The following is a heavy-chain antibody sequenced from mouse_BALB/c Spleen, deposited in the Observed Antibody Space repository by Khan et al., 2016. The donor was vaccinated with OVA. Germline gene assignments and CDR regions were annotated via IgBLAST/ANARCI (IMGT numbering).Heavy chain of an antibody. CDR2: INPNTDNI. Sequence: EVQLKQSGPDLVKPGASVKISCKASGYSFTLYYMSWVKQSHGKSLEWIGRINPNTDNINYNQEFKGRAILTVDKSSNTAYMELRSLTSEDSAVFFCTRGYDCFASWGQGTLVTVSA. V-gene: IGHV1-26*01. CDR3: TRGYDCFAS. J-gene: IGHJ3*01. CDR1: GYSFTLYY. D-gene: IGHD2-14*01.